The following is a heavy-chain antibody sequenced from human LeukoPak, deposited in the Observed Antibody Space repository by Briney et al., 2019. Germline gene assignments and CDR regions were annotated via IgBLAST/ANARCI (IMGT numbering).Heavy chain of an antibody. V-gene: IGHV1-46*01. CDR3: ARDPGDSMVFIYYFDY. J-gene: IGHJ4*02. D-gene: IGHD2-8*01. CDR1: GYTFTSYY. Sequence: ASVKVSCKASGYTFTSYYMHWVRQAPGQGLEWMGIINPGGGSTRYAQNFQGRVTMTRDMSTSTVYMELSSLRSEDTAVYYCARDPGDSMVFIYYFDYWGQGTLVTVSS. CDR2: INPGGGST.